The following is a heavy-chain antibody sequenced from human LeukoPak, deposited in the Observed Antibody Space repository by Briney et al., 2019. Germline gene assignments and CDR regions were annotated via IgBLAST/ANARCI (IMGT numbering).Heavy chain of an antibody. Sequence: SETLSLTCAVYGGSFSGYYWSWIRQPPGKGLEWIGEINHSGSTNYNPSLKSRVTISVGTSKNQFSLKLSSVTAADTAVYYCARARRIIAAAGTFDYWGQGTLVTVSS. V-gene: IGHV4-34*01. CDR3: ARARRIIAAAGTFDY. J-gene: IGHJ4*02. CDR2: INHSGST. CDR1: GGSFSGYY. D-gene: IGHD6-13*01.